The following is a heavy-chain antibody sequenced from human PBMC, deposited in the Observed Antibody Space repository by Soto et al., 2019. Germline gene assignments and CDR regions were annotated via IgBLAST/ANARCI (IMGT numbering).Heavy chain of an antibody. CDR3: YGAGVRGVVMSGMDG. CDR2: IRSNADGGTV. CDR1: GFTFSKAW. V-gene: IGHV3-15*01. Sequence: DVQLVESGGGLVNPGGSLRLSCRTSGFTFSKAWMRWVRQAPGKGLEWVGRIRSNADGGTVEYAAPVKGRFIISRDYFTNTLYLQMNSLDTGDTGVYYCYGAGVRGVVMSGMDGWGQGTAVTVSS. J-gene: IGHJ6*02. D-gene: IGHD3-10*01.